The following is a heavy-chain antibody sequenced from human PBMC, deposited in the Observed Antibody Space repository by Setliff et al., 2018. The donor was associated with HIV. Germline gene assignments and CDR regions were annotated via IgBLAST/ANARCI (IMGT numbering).Heavy chain of an antibody. V-gene: IGHV4-61*01. J-gene: IGHJ5*02. Sequence: SETLSLTCSVSGAPVSSGRFYWGWIRQPPGRGLEWIGNIDYSGSTNQNPALKSRVTMSVDTSKNQFSLRLSSVTAADTAVYYCAPYNTRSGYYSMGWFDPWGQGTLVTVSS. CDR3: APYNTRSGYYSMGWFDP. D-gene: IGHD3-3*01. CDR1: GAPVSSGRFY. CDR2: IDYSGST.